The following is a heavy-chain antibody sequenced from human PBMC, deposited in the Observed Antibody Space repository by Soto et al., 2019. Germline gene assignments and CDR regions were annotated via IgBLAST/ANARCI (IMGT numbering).Heavy chain of an antibody. CDR1: GFTFSSYG. V-gene: IGHV3-30*03. CDR2: ISYDGSNK. Sequence: GGSLRLSCAASGFTFSSYGMHWVRQAPGKGLEWVAVISYDGSNKYYADSVKGRFTISRDNSKNTLYLQMNSLRAEDTAVYYCAASTGVEYCTNGVCYIGWFDPWGQGTLVTVSS. CDR3: AASTGVEYCTNGVCYIGWFDP. D-gene: IGHD2-8*01. J-gene: IGHJ5*02.